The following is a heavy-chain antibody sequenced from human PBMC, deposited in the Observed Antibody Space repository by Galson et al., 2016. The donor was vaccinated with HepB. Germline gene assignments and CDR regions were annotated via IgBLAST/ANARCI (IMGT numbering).Heavy chain of an antibody. Sequence: SLRLSCAVSGFTFSSYGMHWVRQAPGKGLEWVAVISDDGSSKFYVPSVKGRFSISRDNSKDMLYLRMDSLRPEDTAVYYCAKSRHATPIDFILNRWGQGTLVTVSS. V-gene: IGHV3-30*18. D-gene: IGHD2-21*02. CDR1: GFTFSSYG. CDR2: ISDDGSSK. CDR3: AKSRHATPIDFILNR. J-gene: IGHJ5*02.